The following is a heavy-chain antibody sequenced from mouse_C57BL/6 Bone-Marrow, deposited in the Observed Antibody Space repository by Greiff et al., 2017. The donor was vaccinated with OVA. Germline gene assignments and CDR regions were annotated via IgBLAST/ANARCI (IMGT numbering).Heavy chain of an antibody. CDR3: ASYGYYYAMDY. J-gene: IGHJ4*01. D-gene: IGHD2-2*01. CDR2: IWSGGST. CDR1: GFSLTSYG. Sequence: QVQLQQSGPGLVQPSQSLSITCTVSGFSLTSYGVHWVRQSPGKGLEWLGVIWSGGSTDYNAAFISRLSISKDNSTSQVFFKMNSLQADDTAIYYCASYGYYYAMDYWGQGTSVTVSS. V-gene: IGHV2-2*01.